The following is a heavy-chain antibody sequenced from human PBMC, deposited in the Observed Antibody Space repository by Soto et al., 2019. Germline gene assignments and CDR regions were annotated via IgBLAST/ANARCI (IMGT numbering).Heavy chain of an antibody. D-gene: IGHD6-19*01. CDR3: ARVPYSSGWYYGKCFDY. V-gene: IGHV3-30-3*01. CDR2: ISYDGSNK. CDR1: VFTFSSYA. J-gene: IGHJ4*02. Sequence: QVQLVESGGGVVQPGRSLRLSCAASVFTFSSYAMHWVRQAPGKGLEWVAVISYDGSNKYYADSVKGRFTISRDNSKNTLYLQMNSLRAEDTAVYYCARVPYSSGWYYGKCFDYWGQGTLVTVSS.